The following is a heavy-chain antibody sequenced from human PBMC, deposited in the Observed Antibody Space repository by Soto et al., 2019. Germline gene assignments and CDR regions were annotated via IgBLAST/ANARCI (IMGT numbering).Heavy chain of an antibody. V-gene: IGHV1-69*13. J-gene: IGHJ5*02. CDR1: GGTFSSYA. D-gene: IGHD5-18*01. CDR2: IIPIFGTA. CDR3: ARASFVPGYRYNSWFDP. Sequence: SVKVSCKASGGTFSSYAISWVRQAPGQGLEWMGGIIPIFGTANYAQKFQGRVTITADESTSTAYMELSSLRSEDTAVYYCARASFVPGYRYNSWFDPWGQGTLVTVSS.